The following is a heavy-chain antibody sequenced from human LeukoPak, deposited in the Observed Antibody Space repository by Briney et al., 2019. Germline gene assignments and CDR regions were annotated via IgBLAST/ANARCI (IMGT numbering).Heavy chain of an antibody. D-gene: IGHD3-22*01. Sequence: TGGSLRLSCAASGFTFSSYAMSWVRQASGKGLEWVSAISGSGGSTYYADSVKGRFTISRDNSKNTLYLQMNSLRAEDTAVYYCKWLFDAFDIWGQGTMVTASS. CDR2: ISGSGGST. CDR3: KWLFDAFDI. V-gene: IGHV3-23*01. J-gene: IGHJ3*02. CDR1: GFTFSSYA.